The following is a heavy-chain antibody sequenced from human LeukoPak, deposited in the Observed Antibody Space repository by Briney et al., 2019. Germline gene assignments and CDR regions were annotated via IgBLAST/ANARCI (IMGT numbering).Heavy chain of an antibody. CDR2: IYHNGGT. V-gene: IGHV4-38-2*01. CDR1: GYSISSGYY. D-gene: IGHD4-17*01. Sequence: NTSETLSLTCAVSGYSISSGYYWGWIRQPPGKGLEWIGSIYHNGGTYDNPSLKSRVSISVDTSKNQFSLKRSSVTAADTAIYYCVRAPGAYYFDYWGQGTLVTVSS. CDR3: VRAPGAYYFDY. J-gene: IGHJ4*02.